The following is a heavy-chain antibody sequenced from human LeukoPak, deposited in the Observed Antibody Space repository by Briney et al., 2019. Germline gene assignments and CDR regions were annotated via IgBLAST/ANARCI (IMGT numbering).Heavy chain of an antibody. V-gene: IGHV4-34*01. CDR1: GGSFSGYY. J-gene: IGHJ5*02. Sequence: SETLSLTCAVYGGSFSGYYWSWIRQPPGKGLEWIGEINHSGSTNYNPSLKSRVTISVDTSKNQFSLKLSSVTAADTAVYYCARGRWLRKWFDPWGQGTLVTVSS. D-gene: IGHD5-12*01. CDR3: ARGRWLRKWFDP. CDR2: INHSGST.